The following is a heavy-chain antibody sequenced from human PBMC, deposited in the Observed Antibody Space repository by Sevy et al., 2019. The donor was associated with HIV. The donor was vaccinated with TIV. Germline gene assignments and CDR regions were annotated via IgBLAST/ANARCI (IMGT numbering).Heavy chain of an antibody. J-gene: IGHJ4*02. V-gene: IGHV3-7*01. CDR1: GFTFSDYW. CDR3: LRGGGGY. Sequence: GGSLRLSCEASGFTFSDYWMTWVRQAPGKGLGWVASINRDGSEKYYIDSVKGRFIISRQNIKKSLFLQMNTLRVEDTAVYYCLRGGGGYWGQEILVTVSS. CDR2: INRDGSEK. D-gene: IGHD5-12*01.